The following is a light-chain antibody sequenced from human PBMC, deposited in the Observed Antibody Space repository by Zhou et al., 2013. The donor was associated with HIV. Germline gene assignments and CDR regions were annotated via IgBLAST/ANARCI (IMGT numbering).Light chain of an antibody. J-gene: IGKJ1*01. V-gene: IGKV1-5*03. CDR2: KAS. CDR1: QSISSW. Sequence: DIQMTQSPSILSASVGDRVIVTCRASQSISSWLAWYQQKPGKAPKLLIYKASSLESGVSSRFSGSGSGTEFTLTISSLQPDDFATYYCQQYGRTFGQGTKVEIK. CDR3: QQYGRT.